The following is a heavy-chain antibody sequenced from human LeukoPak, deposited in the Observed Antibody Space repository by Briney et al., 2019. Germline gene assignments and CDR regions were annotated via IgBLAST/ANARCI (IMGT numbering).Heavy chain of an antibody. CDR1: GGSISSGDYY. CDR2: IYSSGST. J-gene: IGHJ4*02. Sequence: SQTLSLTCTVSGGSISSGDYYWSWIRQHPGKGLEWIGYIYSSGSTYFNPSLKSRVTISVDTSKNQFSLKLSSVTAADTAVYYCARHSSPDYYDSSGYIRDSYYFDYWGQGTLVTVSS. D-gene: IGHD3-22*01. CDR3: ARHSSPDYYDSSGYIRDSYYFDY. V-gene: IGHV4-30-4*08.